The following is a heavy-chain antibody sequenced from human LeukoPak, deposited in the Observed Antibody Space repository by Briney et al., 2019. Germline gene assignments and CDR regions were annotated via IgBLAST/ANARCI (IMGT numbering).Heavy chain of an antibody. Sequence: PAGSLRLSCAASGFTFSSYAMSWVRQAPGKVLEWVSAISGSGGSTYYADSVKGRFTISRDNSKNTLYLQMNSLRAEDTAVYYCAKGPYSAFDIWGQGTMVTVSS. J-gene: IGHJ3*02. CDR2: ISGSGGST. CDR1: GFTFSSYA. V-gene: IGHV3-23*01. CDR3: AKGPYSAFDI. D-gene: IGHD2-15*01.